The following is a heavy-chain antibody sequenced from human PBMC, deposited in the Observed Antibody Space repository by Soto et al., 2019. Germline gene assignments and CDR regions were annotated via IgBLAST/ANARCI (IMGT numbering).Heavy chain of an antibody. CDR2: INADYGNT. CDR3: ARKSLSNLNWFEP. D-gene: IGHD4-4*01. J-gene: IGHJ5*02. V-gene: IGHV1-18*04. CDR1: GYTFTNYG. Sequence: ASVKVSCKASGYTFTNYGITWVRQAPGQGLEWMGWINADYGNTNYEQKFQGRVTMTTDTSTNTAYMELRSLRSDDTAVYYCARKSLSNLNWFEPWGQGTLVTVSS.